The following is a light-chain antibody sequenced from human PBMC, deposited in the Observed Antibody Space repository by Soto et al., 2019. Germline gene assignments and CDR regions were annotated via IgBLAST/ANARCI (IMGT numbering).Light chain of an antibody. CDR1: RSNIGAGHD. Sequence: QSVLTQPPSVSGAPGQRVTISCTGSRSNIGAGHDVHWYQQLPGTAPKLLIYGNNNRPSGVPDRFSGSKSGTSASLAITGLQAEDEADYYCQSYDSSLSGSVFGGGTKLTLL. V-gene: IGLV1-40*01. J-gene: IGLJ2*01. CDR3: QSYDSSLSGSV. CDR2: GNN.